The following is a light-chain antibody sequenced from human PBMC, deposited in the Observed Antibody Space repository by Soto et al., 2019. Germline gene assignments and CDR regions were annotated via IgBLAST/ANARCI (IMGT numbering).Light chain of an antibody. CDR3: NSYTSSSTPLVV. Sequence: QSALTQPASVSGSPGQWFTFSATGTSSDFGGYNYVSWYQQHPGKAPKLMIYDVSNRPSGVSNRFSGSKSGNTASLTISGLQAEDEADYYCNSYTSSSTPLVVFGGGTKITVL. CDR1: SSDFGGYNY. V-gene: IGLV2-14*01. CDR2: DVS. J-gene: IGLJ2*01.